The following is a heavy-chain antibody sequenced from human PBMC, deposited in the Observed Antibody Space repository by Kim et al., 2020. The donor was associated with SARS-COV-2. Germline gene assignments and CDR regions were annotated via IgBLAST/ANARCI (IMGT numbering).Heavy chain of an antibody. CDR3: ARYSTSWSLDY. Sequence: GGSLRLSCAASGFIFSTYGMHWVRRAPGKGLEWVAVIWYDGSNKNYADSVKGRFTISRDNSKNTLYLQMNSLRAEDTAVYYCARYSTSWSLDYWGQGTRVTVSS. D-gene: IGHD2-2*01. CDR2: IWYDGSNK. V-gene: IGHV3-33*01. J-gene: IGHJ4*02. CDR1: GFIFSTYG.